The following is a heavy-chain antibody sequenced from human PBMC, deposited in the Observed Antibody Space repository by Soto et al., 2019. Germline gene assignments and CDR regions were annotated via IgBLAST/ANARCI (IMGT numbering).Heavy chain of an antibody. D-gene: IGHD3-22*01. Sequence: SETLSLTCAVSGGSISSSNWWRWVRQPPGKGLEWIGEIYHSGSTYYNPSLKSRVTISVDTSKNQFSLKLSSVTAADTAVYYCARDYDSSGDYWGQGTLVTVSS. V-gene: IGHV4-4*02. CDR1: GGSISSSNW. CDR3: ARDYDSSGDY. CDR2: IYHSGST. J-gene: IGHJ4*02.